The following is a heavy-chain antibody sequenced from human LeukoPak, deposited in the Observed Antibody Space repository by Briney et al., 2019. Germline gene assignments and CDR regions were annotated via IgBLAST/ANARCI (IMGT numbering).Heavy chain of an antibody. CDR2: INHSGST. CDR3: AMFTGNFDY. D-gene: IGHD3-16*01. CDR1: GGSFSGYY. Sequence: SETLSLTCAVYGGSFSGYYWSWIRQPPGKGLEWIGEINHSGSTNYNPSLKSRVTISVDTSKNQFSLKLSSVTAADTAVYYCAMFTGNFDYWGQGTLVTVSS. V-gene: IGHV4-34*01. J-gene: IGHJ4*02.